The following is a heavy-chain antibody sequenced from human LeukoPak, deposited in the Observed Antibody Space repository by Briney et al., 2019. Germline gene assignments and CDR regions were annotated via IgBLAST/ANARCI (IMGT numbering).Heavy chain of an antibody. V-gene: IGHV1-46*01. CDR3: ARPRSGYSYAFDY. CDR2: INTSGGST. D-gene: IGHD5-18*01. Sequence: ASVMVSCKASGYTFTTYYIHWVRQAPGQGLEWMGIINTSGGSTTYAQKFQGRVSMTRDTSTSTVYMELSSLRSEDTAVYYCARPRSGYSYAFDYWGQGTLVTVSS. CDR1: GYTFTTYY. J-gene: IGHJ4*02.